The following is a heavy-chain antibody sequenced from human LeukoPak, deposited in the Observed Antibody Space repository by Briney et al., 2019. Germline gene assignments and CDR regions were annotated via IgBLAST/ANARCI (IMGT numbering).Heavy chain of an antibody. CDR2: VFYSGST. CDR3: ASSSRYYMDV. J-gene: IGHJ6*03. Sequence: ASETLSLTCTVSGGSISSYYWSWIRQPPEKGLEWIGYVFYSGSTNYNPSLKSRVTISVDTSKNQFSLRLTSVTAADTAVYYCASSSRYYMDVWGKGTTVTVSS. CDR1: GGSISSYY. V-gene: IGHV4-59*01. D-gene: IGHD6-13*01.